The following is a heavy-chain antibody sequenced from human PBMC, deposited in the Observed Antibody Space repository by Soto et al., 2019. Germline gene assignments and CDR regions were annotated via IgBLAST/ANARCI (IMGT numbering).Heavy chain of an antibody. CDR3: ARDLGHDYIWGSYRYDFDY. Sequence: EVQLVESGGGLVKPGGSLRLSCAASGFTFSSYSMNWVRQAPGKGLEWVSSISCSSSYIYYADPVKGRFTISRDNAKNSLYLQMNSLRAEDTAVYYCARDLGHDYIWGSYRYDFDYWGQGTLVTVSS. J-gene: IGHJ4*02. CDR2: ISCSSSYI. CDR1: GFTFSSYS. D-gene: IGHD3-16*02. V-gene: IGHV3-21*01.